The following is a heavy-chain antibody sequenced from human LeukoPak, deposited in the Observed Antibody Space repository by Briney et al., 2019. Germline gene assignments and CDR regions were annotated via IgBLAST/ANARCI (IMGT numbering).Heavy chain of an antibody. Sequence: SGTLSLTCAVSGGSIDSGNWWSWVRQPPGKGLEWIGEIYHSGSTNYNPSLKSRVTISVDKSKNQFSLKLSSVTAADTAVYYCARKISAAGSRWFDPWGQGTLVTVSS. CDR3: ARKISAAGSRWFDP. D-gene: IGHD6-13*01. J-gene: IGHJ5*02. CDR1: GGSIDSGNW. V-gene: IGHV4-4*02. CDR2: IYHSGST.